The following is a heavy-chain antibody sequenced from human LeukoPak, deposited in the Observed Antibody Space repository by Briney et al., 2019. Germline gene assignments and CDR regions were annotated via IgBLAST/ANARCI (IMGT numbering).Heavy chain of an antibody. CDR1: GGSFSGYY. CDR2: IYYSGST. J-gene: IGHJ6*03. CDR3: ARGGGYEYYHYYMDV. Sequence: PSETLSLTCAVYGGSFSGYYWSWIRQPPGKGLEWIGYIYYSGSTNYNPSLKSRVTISVDTSKNQFSLKLSSVTAEDTAVYYCARGGGYEYYHYYMDVWGKGTTVTVSS. V-gene: IGHV4-59*01. D-gene: IGHD5-12*01.